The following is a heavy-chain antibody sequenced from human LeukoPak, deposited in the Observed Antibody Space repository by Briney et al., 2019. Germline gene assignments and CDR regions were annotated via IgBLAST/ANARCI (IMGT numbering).Heavy chain of an antibody. D-gene: IGHD3-10*01. CDR2: IYTSGST. V-gene: IGHV4-61*02. Sequence: TSETLSLTCTVSGGSISSGSYYWSWIRQPAGKGLEWIRRIYTSGSTNYNPSLKSRVTISVDTSKNQFSLKLSSVTAADTAVYYCARDSTYYYGSGSAGDWFDPWGQGTLVTVSS. CDR3: ARDSTYYYGSGSAGDWFDP. CDR1: GGSISSGSYY. J-gene: IGHJ5*02.